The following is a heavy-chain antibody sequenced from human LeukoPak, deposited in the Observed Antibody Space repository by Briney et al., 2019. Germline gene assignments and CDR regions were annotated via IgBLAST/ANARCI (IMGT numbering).Heavy chain of an antibody. V-gene: IGHV4-59*01. CDR1: CGSISSYY. J-gene: IGHJ3*02. Sequence: SETLSLTCTVSCGSISSYYWSWIRQPPGKGLEWMGYIYYSGSTNYNPSLKSRVTISVDTSKNQFSLKLSSVTAADTAVYYCARDGRISGYYYYTDAFDIWGQGTMVTVSS. CDR2: IYYSGST. D-gene: IGHD3-22*01. CDR3: ARDGRISGYYYYTDAFDI.